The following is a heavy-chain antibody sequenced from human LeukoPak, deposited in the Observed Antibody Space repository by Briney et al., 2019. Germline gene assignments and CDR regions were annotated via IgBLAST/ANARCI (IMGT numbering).Heavy chain of an antibody. CDR1: GGSISSGGYS. CDR2: IYHSGST. D-gene: IGHD3-3*01. CDR3: ARHLYKITIFGVVIPEYFDY. Sequence: SETLSLTCAVSGGSISSGGYSWSWIRQPPGKGLEWIGYIYHSGSTYYNPSLKSRVTISVDTSKNQFSLKLSSVTAADTAVYYCARHLYKITIFGVVIPEYFDYWGQGTLVTVSS. V-gene: IGHV4-30-2*03. J-gene: IGHJ4*02.